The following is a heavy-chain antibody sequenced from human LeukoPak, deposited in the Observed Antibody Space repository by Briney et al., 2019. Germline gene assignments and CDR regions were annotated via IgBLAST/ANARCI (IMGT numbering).Heavy chain of an antibody. Sequence: ASVKVSCKASGYTFTGYYMHWVRQAPGQGLEWMGWINPNSGGTNYAQKFQGWVTMTRDTSISTAYMELSRLRSDDTAVYYCARDPLEWLVLPKAFDIWGQGAMVTVSS. V-gene: IGHV1-2*04. CDR2: INPNSGGT. CDR1: GYTFTGYY. J-gene: IGHJ3*02. D-gene: IGHD3-3*01. CDR3: ARDPLEWLVLPKAFDI.